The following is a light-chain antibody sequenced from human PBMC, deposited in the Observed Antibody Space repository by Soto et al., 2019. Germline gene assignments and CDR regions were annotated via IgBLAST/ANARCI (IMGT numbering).Light chain of an antibody. CDR2: KAA. CDR3: QQYGSSLWT. V-gene: IGKV1-5*03. Sequence: DIQMTQSPSTLSASVGDRVAITCRASDNIVHWVAWYQQKPGKAPKLLIYKAANLADEVPSRFAGSGSGTDFTLTITRLQPDDFATYYCQQYGSSLWTFGQGTKVDIK. CDR1: DNIVHW. J-gene: IGKJ1*01.